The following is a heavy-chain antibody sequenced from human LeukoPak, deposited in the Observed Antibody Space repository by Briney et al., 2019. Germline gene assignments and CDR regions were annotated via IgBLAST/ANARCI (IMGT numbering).Heavy chain of an antibody. Sequence: PSETLSLTCAVYGGSFSGYYWSWIRQPPGKGLEWIGSIYHSGSTYYNPSLKSRVTISVDTSKNQFSLKLSSVTAADTAVYYCASSRAPYYFDYWGQGTLVTVSS. D-gene: IGHD3-10*01. CDR1: GGSFSGYY. V-gene: IGHV4-34*01. CDR3: ASSRAPYYFDY. J-gene: IGHJ4*02. CDR2: IYHSGST.